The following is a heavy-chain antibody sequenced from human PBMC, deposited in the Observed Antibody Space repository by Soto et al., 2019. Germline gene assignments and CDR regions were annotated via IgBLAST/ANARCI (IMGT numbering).Heavy chain of an antibody. Sequence: SETLSLTCTVSGGSISSDYFYWTWIRQPPGTGLEWIGEINHSGSTNYNPSLKSRVTISVDTSKNQFSLKLTSVTAADTAVYYCARDKITGLFDYWGQGTLVTVSS. D-gene: IGHD2-8*02. CDR3: ARDKITGLFDY. J-gene: IGHJ4*02. V-gene: IGHV4-39*07. CDR2: INHSGST. CDR1: GGSISSDYFY.